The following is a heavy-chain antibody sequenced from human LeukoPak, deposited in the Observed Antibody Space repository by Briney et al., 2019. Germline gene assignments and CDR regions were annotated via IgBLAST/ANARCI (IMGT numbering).Heavy chain of an antibody. Sequence: GGSLRLSCATSGFTFRSYAMNWVRQTPGKVLEWVSFITGDAGTTSYPDSLKGRFTISRDNSKNTLYLQLNSLSAEDTAVYYCAKTTGNGHWLIEYWGQGTLVTVSS. CDR2: ITGDAGTT. CDR3: AKTTGNGHWLIEY. D-gene: IGHD4-23*01. J-gene: IGHJ4*02. V-gene: IGHV3-23*01. CDR1: GFTFRSYA.